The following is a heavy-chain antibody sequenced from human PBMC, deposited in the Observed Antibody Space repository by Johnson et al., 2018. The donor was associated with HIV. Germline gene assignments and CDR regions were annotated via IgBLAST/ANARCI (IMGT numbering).Heavy chain of an antibody. CDR1: GFTFDDYA. CDR2: FSWNSGSI. D-gene: IGHD1-26*01. V-gene: IGHV3-9*01. Sequence: EVQLVESGGGLVQPGRSLRLSCAASGFTFDDYAMHWVRQAPGTGLEWVSGFSWNSGSIGYADSVKGRFTISRDNAKNSLYLQMNRLRAEDTALYYCAKPLHSGSYWAAFDIWGQGTMVTVSS. CDR3: AKPLHSGSYWAAFDI. J-gene: IGHJ3*02.